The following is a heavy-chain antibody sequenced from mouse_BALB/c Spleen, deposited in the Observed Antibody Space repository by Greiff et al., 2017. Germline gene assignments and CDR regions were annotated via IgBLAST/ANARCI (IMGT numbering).Heavy chain of an antibody. V-gene: IGHV1-14*01. J-gene: IGHJ3*01. D-gene: IGHD2-4*01. Sequence: VHVKQSGPELVKPGASVKMSCKASGYTFTSYVMHWVKQKPGQGLEWIGYINPYNDGTKYNEKFKGKATLTSDKSSSTAYMELSSLTSEDSAVYYCASRSTMITTGFAYWGQGTLVTVSA. CDR1: GYTFTSYV. CDR3: ASRSTMITTGFAY. CDR2: INPYNDGT.